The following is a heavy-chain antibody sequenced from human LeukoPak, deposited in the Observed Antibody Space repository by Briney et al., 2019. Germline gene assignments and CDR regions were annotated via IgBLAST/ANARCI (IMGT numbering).Heavy chain of an antibody. Sequence: GRSLRLSCAASGFTFSSYAMHWVRQAPGKELEWVAVISDDENNKYYADSVKGRFTISRDNSKNTLYLLMNSLRAEDTAVYYCARGSLGTIAVAGTLDYWGQGILVTVSS. V-gene: IGHV3-30*04. CDR1: GFTFSSYA. CDR2: ISDDENNK. D-gene: IGHD6-19*01. J-gene: IGHJ4*02. CDR3: ARGSLGTIAVAGTLDY.